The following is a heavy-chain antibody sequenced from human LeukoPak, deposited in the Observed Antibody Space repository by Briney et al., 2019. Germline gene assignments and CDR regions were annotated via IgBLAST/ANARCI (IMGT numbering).Heavy chain of an antibody. J-gene: IGHJ4*02. D-gene: IGHD1-26*01. CDR1: GFTFSSYA. CDR3: ARDQIVGATIDY. CDR2: ISYDGSNK. Sequence: GGSLRLSCAASGFTFSSYAMHWVRQTPGKGLKWVAVISYDGSNKYYADSVKGRFAISRDNSKNTLYLQMNSLRAEDTAVYYCARDQIVGATIDYWGQGTLVTVSS. V-gene: IGHV3-30*09.